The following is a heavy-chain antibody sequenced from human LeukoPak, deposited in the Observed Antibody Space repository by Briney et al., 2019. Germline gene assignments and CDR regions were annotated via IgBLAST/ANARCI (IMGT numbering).Heavy chain of an antibody. Sequence: GGSLRLSCAASGFTFDDYGMSWVRQAPGKGLEWVSGISGSGSSTYYADSVMGRFTISRDSSKNTLYLQMNSLRAEDTAVYYCARDCSGGSCGPYAFDIWGQGTMVTVSS. CDR1: GFTFDDYG. J-gene: IGHJ3*02. CDR3: ARDCSGGSCGPYAFDI. V-gene: IGHV3-23*01. D-gene: IGHD2-15*01. CDR2: ISGSGSST.